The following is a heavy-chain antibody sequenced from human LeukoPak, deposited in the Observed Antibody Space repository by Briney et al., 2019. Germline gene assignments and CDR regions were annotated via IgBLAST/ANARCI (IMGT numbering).Heavy chain of an antibody. J-gene: IGHJ6*02. Sequence: PSETLSLTCAVSGGSISSSNWWSWVRQPPGKGLEWIGEIYHSGSINYNPSLKSRVTISVDKSKNQFSLKLSSVTAADTAVYYCARVYYYDSSGYSTDYYYYGMDVWGQGTTVTVSS. CDR1: GGSISSSNW. CDR2: IYHSGSI. CDR3: ARVYYYDSSGYSTDYYYYGMDV. D-gene: IGHD3-22*01. V-gene: IGHV4-4*02.